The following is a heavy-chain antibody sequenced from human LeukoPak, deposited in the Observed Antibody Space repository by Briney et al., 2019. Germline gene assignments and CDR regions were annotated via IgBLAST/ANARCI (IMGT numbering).Heavy chain of an antibody. CDR3: ARRNRRGSYFDY. J-gene: IGHJ4*02. D-gene: IGHD1-26*01. V-gene: IGHV4-34*01. CDR2: INHSGST. Sequence: SETLSLTCAVYGGSFSGYYWSWIRQPPGKGLEWIGEINHSGSTNYNPSLKGRVTISVDTSKNQFSLKLSSVTAADTAVYYCARRNRRGSYFDYWGQGTLVTVSS. CDR1: GGSFSGYY.